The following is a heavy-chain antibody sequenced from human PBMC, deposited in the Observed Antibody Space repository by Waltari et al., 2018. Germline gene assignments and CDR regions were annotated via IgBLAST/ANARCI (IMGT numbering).Heavy chain of an antibody. V-gene: IGHV4-39*01. CDR3: ARIYGSGSPIPSVDY. J-gene: IGHJ4*02. CDR2: IYPSGST. D-gene: IGHD3-10*01. Sequence: QLQLQESGPGLVKPSETLSPTCPVPGGSISRSNYYWGWLRPPPGKGLAGIASIYPSGSTYYNPSLKSRVTISVDTSKNQFSLKLTSVTAADTAVYYCARIYGSGSPIPSVDYWGQGTLVTVSS. CDR1: GGSISRSNYY.